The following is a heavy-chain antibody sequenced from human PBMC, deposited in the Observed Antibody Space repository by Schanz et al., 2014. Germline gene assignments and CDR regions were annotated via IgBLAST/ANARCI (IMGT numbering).Heavy chain of an antibody. CDR3: ARGGSAMVRGVRTASYWFFDL. V-gene: IGHV4-59*08. CDR2: IYSSGIP. J-gene: IGHJ2*01. D-gene: IGHD3-10*01. Sequence: QVQLQESGPGLVKPSETLSLTCSVSGVSINNFYWGWIRQSPGKGLGWIGYIYSSGIPAYNPSLKRRVSRRAEAANDQFALKLTSVTGGDAAVDDCARGGSAMVRGVRTASYWFFDLWGRGTLXTVSP. CDR1: GVSINNFY.